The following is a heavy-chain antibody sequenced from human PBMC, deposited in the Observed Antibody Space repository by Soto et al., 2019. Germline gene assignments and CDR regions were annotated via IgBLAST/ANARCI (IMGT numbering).Heavy chain of an antibody. J-gene: IGHJ6*02. D-gene: IGHD6-13*01. CDR3: ARAVAAAAEGGGTYGMDV. CDR2: ISAYNGNT. V-gene: IGHV1-18*01. CDR1: GYTFTSYG. Sequence: QVQLVQSGAEVKKPGASVKVSCKASGYTFTSYGISWVRQAPGQGLEWMGWISAYNGNTNYAQKLQGRVTMTTDTATSTAYMELRSLRSDDTAVYYCARAVAAAAEGGGTYGMDVWGQGTTVTVSS.